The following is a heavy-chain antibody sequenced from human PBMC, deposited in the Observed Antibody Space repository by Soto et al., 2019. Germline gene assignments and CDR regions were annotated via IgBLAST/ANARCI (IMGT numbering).Heavy chain of an antibody. Sequence: PSETLSLTCTVSGGSISSSSYYWGWIRQPPGKGLEWIGSIYYSGSTYYNPSLKSRVTISVDTSKNQFSLKLSSVTAADTAVYYCARHLTVVVTLRWFDPWGQGTLVTVSS. J-gene: IGHJ5*02. CDR3: ARHLTVVVTLRWFDP. CDR1: GGSISSSSYY. CDR2: IYYSGST. D-gene: IGHD2-15*01. V-gene: IGHV4-39*01.